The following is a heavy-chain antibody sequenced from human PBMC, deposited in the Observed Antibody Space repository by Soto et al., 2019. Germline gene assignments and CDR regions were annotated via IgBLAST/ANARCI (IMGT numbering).Heavy chain of an antibody. CDR3: ARGSLNYYYYMDV. Sequence: GGSLRLSCAASGFTFSSYGMHWVRQAPGKGLEWVAVIWYDGSNKYYADSVKGRFTISRDNSKNTLYLQMNSLRAEDTAVYYCARGSLNYYYYMDVWGKGTTVTISS. CDR2: IWYDGSNK. V-gene: IGHV3-33*01. CDR1: GFTFSSYG. J-gene: IGHJ6*03.